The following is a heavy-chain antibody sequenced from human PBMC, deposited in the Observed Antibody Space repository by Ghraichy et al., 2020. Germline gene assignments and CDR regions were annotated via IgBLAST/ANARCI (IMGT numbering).Heavy chain of an antibody. V-gene: IGHV4-59*11. CDR1: GGSINNHY. J-gene: IGHJ6*02. CDR2: MSYGGST. CDR3: AREALPVDDSRDYYGSGGYFSYGMDV. Sequence: SQTLSLTCTVSGGSINNHYWTWIRQPPGKGLECVGYMSYGGSTRYNPTLKSRVTMSLDTSKNQFSLNLNSVIAADAAVYYCAREALPVDDSRDYYGSGGYFSYGMDVWGQGITVTVSS. D-gene: IGHD3-22*01.